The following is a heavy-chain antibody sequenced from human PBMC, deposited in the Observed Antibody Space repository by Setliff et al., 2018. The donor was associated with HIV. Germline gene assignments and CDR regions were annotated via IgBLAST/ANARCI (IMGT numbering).Heavy chain of an antibody. Sequence: SETLSLTCTVSGDSVSSRSYYWSWIRQPPGKGLEWIGYIYYSGSTNYNPSLKSRVTMSVDTSKNQFSLKLSSVTAADTAVYYCARDGFWSGYIDYWGQGTLVTVSS. CDR2: IYYSGST. J-gene: IGHJ4*02. D-gene: IGHD3-3*01. CDR1: GDSVSSRSYY. CDR3: ARDGFWSGYIDY. V-gene: IGHV4-61*01.